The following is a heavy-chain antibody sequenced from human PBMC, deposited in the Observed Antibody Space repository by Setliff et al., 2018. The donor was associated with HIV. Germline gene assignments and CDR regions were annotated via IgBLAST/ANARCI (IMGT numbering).Heavy chain of an antibody. D-gene: IGHD2-21*01. Sequence: SETLSLTCTVSGGSISSGCYYWNWIRQHPGKGLEWIGYIFYNENTQYDPSLKSRVSMSVDTSKNQFSLNLRTVTAADTAIYFCARGRPFGKFVDYFDSWGQGKLVTVSS. CDR1: GGSISSGCYY. CDR2: IFYNENT. CDR3: ARGRPFGKFVDYFDS. V-gene: IGHV4-31*03. J-gene: IGHJ4*02.